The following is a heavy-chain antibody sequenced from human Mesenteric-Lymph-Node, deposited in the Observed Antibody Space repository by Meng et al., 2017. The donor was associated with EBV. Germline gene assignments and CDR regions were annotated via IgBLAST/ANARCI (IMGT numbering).Heavy chain of an antibody. CDR2: TNEDGGIT. Sequence: EVQLVDAGGGLVKPGGSLRLSCAASGFTFSRYWMHWVRQAPGKGLVWVSRTNEDGGITTYADSVKGRFTISRDNTKNTLYLQMNSLRAEDTGVYFCSRDLVGSDDDWGQGTLVTVSS. J-gene: IGHJ4*02. D-gene: IGHD6-25*01. V-gene: IGHV3-74*01. CDR1: GFTFSRYW. CDR3: SRDLVGSDDD.